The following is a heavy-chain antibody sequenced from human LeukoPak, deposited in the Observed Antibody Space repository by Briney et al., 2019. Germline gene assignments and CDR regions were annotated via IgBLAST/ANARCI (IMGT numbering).Heavy chain of an antibody. CDR3: ARSGEEYDFWSGYYNRVSWFDP. D-gene: IGHD3-3*01. CDR2: MNPNSGNT. J-gene: IGHJ5*02. Sequence: ASVKVSCKASGYTFTSYDINWVRQATGQGLEWMGWMNPNSGNTGYAQKFQGRVTITRNTSISTAYMELSSLRSEDTAVYYCARSGEEYDFWSGYYNRVSWFDPWGQGTLVTVSS. CDR1: GYTFTSYD. V-gene: IGHV1-8*03.